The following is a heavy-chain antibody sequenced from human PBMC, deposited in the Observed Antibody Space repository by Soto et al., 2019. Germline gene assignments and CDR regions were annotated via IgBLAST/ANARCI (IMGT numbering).Heavy chain of an antibody. D-gene: IGHD3-10*01. Sequence: PSETLSLTCTVSGGSISSGDYYWSWIRQPPGKGLEWIGYIYYSGSTYYNPSLKSRVTISVDTSKNQFSLKLSSVTAADTAVYYCARLVPYYYGSGSYSVRSKYYYYMDVWGKGTTVTVSS. CDR1: GGSISSGDYY. CDR2: IYYSGST. J-gene: IGHJ6*03. CDR3: ARLVPYYYGSGSYSVRSKYYYYMDV. V-gene: IGHV4-30-4*01.